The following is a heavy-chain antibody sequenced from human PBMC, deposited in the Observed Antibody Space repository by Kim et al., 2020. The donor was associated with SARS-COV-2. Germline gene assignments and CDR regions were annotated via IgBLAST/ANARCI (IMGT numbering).Heavy chain of an antibody. J-gene: IGHJ5*02. D-gene: IGHD3-3*01. CDR2: IYYSGST. CDR3: ARLPETAFWSGYSRWGGDNWFDP. CDR1: GSSISSSSYY. Sequence: SETLSLTCTVSGSSISSSSYYWGWIRQPPGKGLEWIGSIYYSGSTYYNPSLKSRVTISVDTSKNQFSLKLSSVTAADTAVYYCARLPETAFWSGYSRWGGDNWFDPWGQGTLVTVSS. V-gene: IGHV4-39*01.